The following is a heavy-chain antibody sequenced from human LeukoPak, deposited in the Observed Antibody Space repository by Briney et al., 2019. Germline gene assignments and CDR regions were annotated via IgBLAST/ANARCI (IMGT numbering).Heavy chain of an antibody. CDR2: IYSGGST. CDR1: GFTVSSNY. CDR3: ASIAAAGTGWFDP. Sequence: GGSLRLSCAASGFTVSSNYMSWVRQAPGKGLEWVSVIYSGGSTYYADSVKGRFTISRDNSKNTLYPQMNSLRAEDTAVYYCASIAAAGTGWFDPWGQGTLVTVSS. J-gene: IGHJ5*02. V-gene: IGHV3-53*01. D-gene: IGHD6-13*01.